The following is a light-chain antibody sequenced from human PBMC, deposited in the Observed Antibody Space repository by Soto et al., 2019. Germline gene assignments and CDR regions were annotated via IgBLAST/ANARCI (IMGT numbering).Light chain of an antibody. V-gene: IGLV2-14*03. CDR3: SSYSNSTTLYV. CDR1: SRDFGGYNY. Sequence: QSVLTQPASVYGSPGQSITISCTGTSRDFGGYNYVSWYQHHPGKVPKLVIYDVSKRPSGVSDRSSGSKSGNTASLTISGLQAEDEADYYCSSYSNSTTLYVFGTGTKVTVL. J-gene: IGLJ1*01. CDR2: DVS.